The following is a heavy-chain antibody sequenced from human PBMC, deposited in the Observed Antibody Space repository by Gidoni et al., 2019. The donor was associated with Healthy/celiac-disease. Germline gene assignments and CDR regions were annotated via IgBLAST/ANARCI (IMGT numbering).Heavy chain of an antibody. CDR3: ARHGRTDYGDYRFDY. CDR1: AGPISSSSYY. CDR2: IYYSGST. V-gene: IGHV4-39*01. Sequence: QLQLQESGPGPVKPSETLSLTCTVYAGPISSSSYYWGWIRQPPGKGLEWIGSIYYSGSTDYNPSLKSRVTISVDTSKNQFPLKLSSVTAADTAVYYCARHGRTDYGDYRFDYWGQGTLVTVSS. J-gene: IGHJ4*02. D-gene: IGHD4-17*01.